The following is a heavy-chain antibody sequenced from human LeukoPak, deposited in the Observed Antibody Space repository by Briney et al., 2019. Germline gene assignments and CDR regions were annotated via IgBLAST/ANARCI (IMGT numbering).Heavy chain of an antibody. CDR3: ASSGSWAGD. V-gene: IGHV3-30-3*01. CDR1: GFTFSSYA. Sequence: GGSLRLSCAASGFTFSSYAMHWVRQAPGKGLEWVAVISYDGSNKYYADSVKGRFTISRDNSKNTLYLQMNSLRAEDTAVYYCASSGSWAGDWGQGTLVTVSS. J-gene: IGHJ4*02. CDR2: ISYDGSNK. D-gene: IGHD1-26*01.